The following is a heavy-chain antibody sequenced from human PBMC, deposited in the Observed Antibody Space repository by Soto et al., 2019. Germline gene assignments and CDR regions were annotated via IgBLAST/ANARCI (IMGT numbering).Heavy chain of an antibody. CDR3: AKGGLSSSVAFDI. V-gene: IGHV3-30*18. Sequence: GGSLRLSCAASGFTFSSYGMHWVRQAPGKGLEWVAVISYDGSNKYYADSVKGRFTISRDNSKNTLYLQMNSLRAEDTAVYYCAKGGLSSSVAFDIWGQGTMVTVSS. J-gene: IGHJ3*02. D-gene: IGHD6-6*01. CDR2: ISYDGSNK. CDR1: GFTFSSYG.